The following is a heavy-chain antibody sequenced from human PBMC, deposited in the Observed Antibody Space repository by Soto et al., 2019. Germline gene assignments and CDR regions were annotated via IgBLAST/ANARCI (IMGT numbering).Heavy chain of an antibody. Sequence: SETLSLTCTVSGRSISSGGYYWSWIRQHPGKGLEWIGYIYYSGSTYYNPSLKSRVTISVDTSKNQFSLKLSSVTAAVTAVYYCARAVVTPWSGYFDYWGQGTLVTVSS. D-gene: IGHD3-3*01. CDR2: IYYSGST. V-gene: IGHV4-31*03. CDR3: ARAVVTPWSGYFDY. J-gene: IGHJ4*02. CDR1: GRSISSGGYY.